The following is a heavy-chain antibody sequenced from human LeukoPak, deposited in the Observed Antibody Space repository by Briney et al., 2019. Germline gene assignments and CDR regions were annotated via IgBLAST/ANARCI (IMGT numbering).Heavy chain of an antibody. D-gene: IGHD3-10*01. CDR1: EFTFSTYA. CDR3: AKVGQFASYYFDY. CDR2: ISGSGGST. V-gene: IGHV3-23*01. Sequence: GGSLRLSCAASEFTFSTYAMSWVRQAPGKGLEWVSAISGSGGSTFYADSVKGRFTISRDNSKNTLYLQMNSLRAEDTAVYYCAKVGQFASYYFDYWGQGTLVTVSS. J-gene: IGHJ4*02.